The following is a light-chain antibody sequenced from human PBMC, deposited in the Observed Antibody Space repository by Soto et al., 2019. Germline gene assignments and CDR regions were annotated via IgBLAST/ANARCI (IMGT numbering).Light chain of an antibody. V-gene: IGKV3-11*01. CDR2: DAS. CDR3: QHRVNWPLT. J-gene: IGKJ4*01. CDR1: QTVSRS. Sequence: EVVLRQSPATLSVSPGERATLSCRASQTVSRSLAWYQQRPGQAPRLLIFDASNRAAGIPARFSGSGSGTDFTLTISGLQPEDSAIYYCQHRVNWPLTFGGGTKVDI.